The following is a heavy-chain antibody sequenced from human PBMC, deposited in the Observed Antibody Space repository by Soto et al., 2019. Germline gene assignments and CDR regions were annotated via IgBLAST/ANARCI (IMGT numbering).Heavy chain of an antibody. V-gene: IGHV4-38-2*01. CDR1: GYSISSGYY. CDR2: IYHSGST. J-gene: IGHJ5*02. Sequence: SETLSLTCAVSGYSISSGYYWGWIRQTPGKGLEWIASIYHSGSTYYNPSLKSRVTISVDTSKNQFSLKLTSVTAADTAVYYCARGAATVTPGWFDPWGQGIMVT. D-gene: IGHD4-17*01. CDR3: ARGAATVTPGWFDP.